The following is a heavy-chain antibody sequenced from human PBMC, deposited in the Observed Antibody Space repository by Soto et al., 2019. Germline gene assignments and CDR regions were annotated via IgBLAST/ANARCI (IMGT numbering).Heavy chain of an antibody. Sequence: QVQLVESGGGVVQPGRSLRLSCAASGFTFSLYGMHWVRQAPGKGLEWVAVIWYDGSNKFYADSVKGRFTISRDNSKNTLYLQIISLRDEDATVYYCAAGVRGISFSGMDVWGQGTTVIVSS. D-gene: IGHD2-15*01. CDR2: IWYDGSNK. J-gene: IGHJ6*02. CDR3: AAGVRGISFSGMDV. CDR1: GFTFSLYG. V-gene: IGHV3-33*01.